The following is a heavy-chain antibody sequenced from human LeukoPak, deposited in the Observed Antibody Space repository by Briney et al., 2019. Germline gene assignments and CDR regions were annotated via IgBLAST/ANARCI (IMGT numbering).Heavy chain of an antibody. J-gene: IGHJ4*02. CDR3: ARDLYDYVWGSYRYTSDY. CDR1: GFTFSSYS. Sequence: GGSLRLSCAASGFTFSSYSMNWVRQAPGKGLEWVSYISSSSTIYYADSVKGRFTISRDNAKNSLYLQMNSLRAEDTAVYYCARDLYDYVWGSYRYTSDYWGQGTLVTVSS. V-gene: IGHV3-48*01. CDR2: ISSSSTI. D-gene: IGHD3-16*02.